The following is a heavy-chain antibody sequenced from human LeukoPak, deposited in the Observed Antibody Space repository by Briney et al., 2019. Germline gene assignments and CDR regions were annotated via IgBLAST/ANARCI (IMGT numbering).Heavy chain of an antibody. CDR1: GGSFSGYY. Sequence: SETLSLTCAVYGGSFSGYYWSWIRQPPGKGLEWIGEINHSGSTNYNPSLKSRVTISVDTFKNQFSLKLSSVTAADTAVYYCARAPWRYSYGYNYWGQGTLVTVSP. D-gene: IGHD5-18*01. CDR3: ARAPWRYSYGYNY. CDR2: INHSGST. V-gene: IGHV4-34*01. J-gene: IGHJ4*02.